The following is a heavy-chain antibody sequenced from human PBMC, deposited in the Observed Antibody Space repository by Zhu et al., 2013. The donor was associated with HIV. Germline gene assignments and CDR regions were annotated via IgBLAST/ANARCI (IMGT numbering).Heavy chain of an antibody. D-gene: IGHD2-2*01. CDR1: GGSISGYY. CDR3: ARKKPAGAFEI. Sequence: QVQLQESGPRLVKPSETLSLTCSVSGGSISGYYWTWTRQPPGKGLEWIGYIFWSGPTNYNPSLKSRATISVDTSKNQFSLNLTSVTAVDTAVYYCARKKPAGAFEIWGPGTTVTVSS. CDR2: IFWSGPT. V-gene: IGHV4-59*01. J-gene: IGHJ3*02.